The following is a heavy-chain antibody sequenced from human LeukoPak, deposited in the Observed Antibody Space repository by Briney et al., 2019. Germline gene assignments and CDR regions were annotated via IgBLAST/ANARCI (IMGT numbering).Heavy chain of an antibody. Sequence: SETLSLTCTVSGGSISSGSYYWSWIRQPAGKGLEWIGRIYTSGSTNYNPSLKSRVTISVDTSKNQFSLKLSSVTAADTAVYYCAREGYDFWSGYYNNYWGQGTLVTVSS. CDR3: AREGYDFWSGYYNNY. CDR1: GGSISSGSYY. D-gene: IGHD3-3*01. V-gene: IGHV4-61*02. J-gene: IGHJ4*02. CDR2: IYTSGST.